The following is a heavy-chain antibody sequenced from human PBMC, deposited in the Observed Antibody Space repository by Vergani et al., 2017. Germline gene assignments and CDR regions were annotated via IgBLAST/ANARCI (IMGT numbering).Heavy chain of an antibody. D-gene: IGHD2-15*01. CDR2: INPNSGGT. V-gene: IGHV1-2*02. CDR1: GGTFSSNS. J-gene: IGHJ5*02. CDR3: ARGYCSGGSCYSWFDP. Sequence: QGQLAQSGAEVKKPGSSVKVSCKASGGTFSSNSISWVRQAPGQGLEWMGWINPNSGGTNYAQKFQGRVTMTRDTSISTAYMELSRLRSDDTAVYYCARGYCSGGSCYSWFDPWGQGTLVTVSS.